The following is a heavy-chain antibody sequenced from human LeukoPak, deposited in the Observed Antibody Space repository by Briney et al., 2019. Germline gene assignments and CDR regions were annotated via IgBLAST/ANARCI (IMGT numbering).Heavy chain of an antibody. CDR3: ATTYSSSSRSYYYYGMDV. CDR2: ISSSSSYI. Sequence: PGGSLRLSCAASGFTFSSYSMNWVRQAPGKGLEWVSSISSSSSYIYYADSVKGRFTISRDNAKNSLYLQMNSLRAEDTAVYYCATTYSSSSRSYYYYGMDVWGQGTTVTVSS. D-gene: IGHD6-6*01. J-gene: IGHJ6*02. CDR1: GFTFSSYS. V-gene: IGHV3-21*01.